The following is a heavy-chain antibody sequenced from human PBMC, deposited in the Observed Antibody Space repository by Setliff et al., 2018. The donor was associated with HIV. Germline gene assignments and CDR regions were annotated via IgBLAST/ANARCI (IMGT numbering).Heavy chain of an antibody. D-gene: IGHD6-13*01. J-gene: IGHJ4*02. Sequence: PSETLSLTCTASGGSISSYYWSWIRQPPGKGLEWIGFVYNTGTTSSNPSLKSRVTTSVDTSKNQFSLKFSSVTAADTAIYYCATGTAATGTGVGYWGQGTLVTVSS. V-gene: IGHV4-4*08. CDR1: GGSISSYY. CDR2: VYNTGTT. CDR3: ATGTAATGTGVGY.